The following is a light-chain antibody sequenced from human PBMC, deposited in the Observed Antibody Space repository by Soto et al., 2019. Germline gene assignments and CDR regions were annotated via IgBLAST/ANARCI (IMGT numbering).Light chain of an antibody. CDR2: LGS. CDR1: QSLLHSNGYNY. Sequence: DIVMTQSPLSLPVTPGAPASISCRSSQSLLHSNGYNYLYWYLQKPGQSQQLMIYLGSNRASGVPDRFSGSGSGTDFTLNISRVEAEDVGVYYCMLPLRSWTFGQGTKVEIK. J-gene: IGKJ1*01. CDR3: MLPLRSWT. V-gene: IGKV2-28*01.